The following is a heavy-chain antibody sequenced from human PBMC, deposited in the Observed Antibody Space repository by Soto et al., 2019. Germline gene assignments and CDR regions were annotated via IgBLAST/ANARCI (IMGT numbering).Heavy chain of an antibody. CDR3: ARDRQVALYGMDV. J-gene: IGHJ6*02. CDR1: GGSISNYY. Sequence: LSLTCTVSGGSISNYYWTWVRQPPGKGLEWIGHIYYSGSTNYSPSLKSRVTISADTSKNQFSLKLSSVTAADTAVYYCARDRQVALYGMDVWGQGTTVTVSS. V-gene: IGHV4-59*01. CDR2: IYYSGST.